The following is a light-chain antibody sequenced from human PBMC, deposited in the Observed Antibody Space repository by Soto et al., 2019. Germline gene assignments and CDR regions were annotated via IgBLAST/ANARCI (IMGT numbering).Light chain of an antibody. Sequence: DIVLTQSPATLSLSPGERATLSCRASQSVSNSLAWFQQKPGQAPRLLIYDASNRATDIPARFSGSGSGTDFTLTISSLEPEDFAVYYCQQRRSWPRTFGQGTKLEIK. CDR1: QSVSNS. CDR3: QQRRSWPRT. J-gene: IGKJ2*01. V-gene: IGKV3-11*01. CDR2: DAS.